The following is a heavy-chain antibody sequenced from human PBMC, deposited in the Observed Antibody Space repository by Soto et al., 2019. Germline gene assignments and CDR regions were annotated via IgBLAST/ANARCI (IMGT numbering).Heavy chain of an antibody. V-gene: IGHV4-30-2*01. CDR2: MYHSGST. Sequence: PSETLSLTCAVSGGSISSGGYCWSWIRQPPGKGLEWIGYMYHSGSTYYNPSLKSRVTISIDRSKNQFSLKLSSVTAADTAVYYCVRQGIGRLHGLVDVWGQGTTVTVSS. CDR3: VRQGIGRLHGLVDV. J-gene: IGHJ6*02. D-gene: IGHD5-12*01. CDR1: GGSISSGGYC.